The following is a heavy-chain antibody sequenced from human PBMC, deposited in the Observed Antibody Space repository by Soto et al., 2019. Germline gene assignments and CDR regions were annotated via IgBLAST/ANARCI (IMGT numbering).Heavy chain of an antibody. CDR3: AKELREMATNAPEY. D-gene: IGHD5-12*01. V-gene: IGHV3-30*18. CDR1: GFTFTSFG. CDR2: VSYDGIDE. J-gene: IGHJ4*02. Sequence: QVHLVESGGGVVQPGRSLRLSCAASGFTFTSFGIHWVRQAPGKGLEWVAVVSYDGIDENYADSVKGRFSISRDNSKNTVYPQMKSLRGEDTAVYSCAKELREMATNAPEYWGQGTLVTVSS.